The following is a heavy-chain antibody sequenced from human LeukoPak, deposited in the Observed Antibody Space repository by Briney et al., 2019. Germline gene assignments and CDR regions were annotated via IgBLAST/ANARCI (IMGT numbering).Heavy chain of an antibody. CDR1: GGTFSSYA. CDR2: IIPIFGTA. D-gene: IGHD3-9*01. Sequence: GASVKVSCKASGGTFSSYAISWVGQAPGQGLEWMGGIIPIFGTANYAQKFQGRVTITADKSTSTAYMELSSLRSEDTAVYYCARVPDILTDFDYWGQGTLVTVSS. V-gene: IGHV1-69*06. J-gene: IGHJ4*02. CDR3: ARVPDILTDFDY.